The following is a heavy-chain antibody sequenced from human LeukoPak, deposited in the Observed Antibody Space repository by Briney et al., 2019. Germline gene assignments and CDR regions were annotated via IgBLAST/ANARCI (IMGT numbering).Heavy chain of an antibody. CDR3: VHRPIPAAVFDY. V-gene: IGHV2-5*01. Sequence: SGPTLVKPTQTLTLTCTFSGFSLSTSGVGVGWIRQPPGKALELLALIYWNDYNHYSPSLKSRLTITKDTSKNQVVLTMTNMDPVDTATYYCVHRPIPAAVFDYWGQGTLVTVSS. J-gene: IGHJ4*02. CDR1: GFSLSTSGVG. CDR2: IYWNDYN. D-gene: IGHD6-13*01.